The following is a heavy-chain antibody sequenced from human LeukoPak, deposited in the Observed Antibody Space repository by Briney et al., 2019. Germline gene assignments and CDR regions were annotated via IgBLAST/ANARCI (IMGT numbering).Heavy chain of an antibody. CDR2: ISAYNGNT. V-gene: IGHV1-18*01. CDR1: RGTFTSYG. CDR3: ARDLKMGYSSGRHSWGTGSSNDY. Sequence: ASVKVSCKASRGTFTSYGISWVRQAPGQGVEWMGRISAYNGNTNYAQKLQGRVTMTTDTSTSTAYMELRSLRSDDTAVYYCARDLKMGYSSGRHSWGTGSSNDYWGQGTLVTVSS. D-gene: IGHD6-19*01. J-gene: IGHJ4*02.